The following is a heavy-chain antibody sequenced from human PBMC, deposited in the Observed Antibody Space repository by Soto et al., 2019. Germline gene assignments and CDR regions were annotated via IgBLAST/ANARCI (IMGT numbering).Heavy chain of an antibody. Sequence: SETLSLTCAVYGGSFSGYYWSWIRQPPGKGLEWIGEINHSGSTNYNPSLKSRVTISVDTSKNQFSLKLSSVTAADTAVYYCARAYSYCHLDYWGQGTLVTVSS. D-gene: IGHD5-18*01. CDR2: INHSGST. CDR1: GGSFSGYY. J-gene: IGHJ4*02. CDR3: ARAYSYCHLDY. V-gene: IGHV4-34*01.